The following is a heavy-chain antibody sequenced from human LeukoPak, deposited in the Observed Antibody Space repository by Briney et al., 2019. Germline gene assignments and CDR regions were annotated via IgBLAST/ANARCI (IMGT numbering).Heavy chain of an antibody. V-gene: IGHV3-23*01. CDR2: IFGGGDDT. CDR3: AKVQLPYYYYYMDV. Sequence: GGSLRLSCAASGFSFSSYTMGWVRQAPGKGLQWVSAIFGGGDDTFYADSVKGRFTISRDNSKNTLYLQMNSLRAEDTAVYYCAKVQLPYYYYYMDVWGKGTTVTVSS. CDR1: GFSFSSYT. D-gene: IGHD2-2*01. J-gene: IGHJ6*03.